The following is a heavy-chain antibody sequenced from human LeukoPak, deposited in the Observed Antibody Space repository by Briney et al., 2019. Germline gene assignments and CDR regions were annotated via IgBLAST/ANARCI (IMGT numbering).Heavy chain of an antibody. Sequence: SETLSLTCTVSGGSISSSTYHWAWIRQPPGKGLEWIGSIYYTGHTYYKPSLKSRVTISVDTSKNQFSLKVSSVTAADTAVYYCAREHYGVTDYWGQGTLVTVSS. CDR1: GGSISSSTYH. D-gene: IGHD4/OR15-4a*01. J-gene: IGHJ4*02. CDR2: IYYTGHT. V-gene: IGHV4-39*07. CDR3: AREHYGVTDY.